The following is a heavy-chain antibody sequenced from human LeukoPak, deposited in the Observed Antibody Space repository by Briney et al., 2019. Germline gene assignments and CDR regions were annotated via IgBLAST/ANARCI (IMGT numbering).Heavy chain of an antibody. CDR3: AKVITGTVDY. CDR1: GFTYSSYA. J-gene: IGHJ4*02. Sequence: GGSLRLSCAASGFTYSSYAMSWVRQAPGKGLERVSAISGSGGSTYYADSVKGRFTISRDNSKNTLYLQMNSLRAEDTAVYYCAKVITGTVDYWGQGTLVTVSS. V-gene: IGHV3-23*01. D-gene: IGHD1-7*01. CDR2: ISGSGGST.